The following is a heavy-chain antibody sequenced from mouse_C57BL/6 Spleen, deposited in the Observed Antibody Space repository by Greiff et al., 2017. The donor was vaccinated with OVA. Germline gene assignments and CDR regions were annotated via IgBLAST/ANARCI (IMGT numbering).Heavy chain of an antibody. CDR2: IYPGSGST. CDR1: GYTFTSYW. V-gene: IGHV1-55*01. J-gene: IGHJ2*01. CDR3: ARDGSSPTGSYFDY. D-gene: IGHD1-1*01. Sequence: VQLQQPGAELVKPGASVKMSCKASGYTFTSYWITWVKQRPGQGLEWIGDIYPGSGSTNYNEKFKSKATLTVDTSSITAYMQLSSLTSEDSAVYYCARDGSSPTGSYFDYWGQGTTLTVSS.